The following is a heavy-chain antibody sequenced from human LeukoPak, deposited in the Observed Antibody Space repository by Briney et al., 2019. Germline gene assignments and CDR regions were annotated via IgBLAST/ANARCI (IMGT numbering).Heavy chain of an antibody. CDR1: GITLSSYS. V-gene: IGHV3-21*01. Sequence: GGSLRLSCAASGITLSSYSMNWVRQAPGKGLEWVSSISTSSTYIYYADSVRGRFTISRDNAKNSLYLQMNSLRAEDTAVYYCASQGSTSPYYWGQGTLVTVSS. CDR3: ASQGSTSPYY. J-gene: IGHJ4*02. D-gene: IGHD2-2*01. CDR2: ISTSSTYI.